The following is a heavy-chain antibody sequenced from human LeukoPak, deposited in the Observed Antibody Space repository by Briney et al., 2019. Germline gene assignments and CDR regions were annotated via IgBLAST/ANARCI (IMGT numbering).Heavy chain of an antibody. CDR3: AKEIRRGSYYYFDY. CDR1: GFTFSSYA. V-gene: IGHV3-23*01. CDR2: ISDDGTST. D-gene: IGHD1-26*01. Sequence: VGSLRLSCAASGFTFSSYAMSWVRQAPGKGLEWVSAISDDGTSTYYADSVKGRFTTSRDNSKNTLYLQMNSLRAEDTAVYYCAKEIRRGSYYYFDYWGQGTLVTVSS. J-gene: IGHJ4*02.